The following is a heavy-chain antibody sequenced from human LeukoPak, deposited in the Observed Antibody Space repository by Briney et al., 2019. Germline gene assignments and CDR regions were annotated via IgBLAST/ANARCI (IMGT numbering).Heavy chain of an antibody. Sequence: GGSLRFSCAASGFTFSSYEMNWVRQAPGKGLEWVSYISSSGSTIYYADSVKGRFTISRDNAKNSLYLQMNSLRAEDTAVYYCAELGITMIEGVWGKGTTVTISS. CDR1: GFTFSSYE. V-gene: IGHV3-48*03. CDR3: AELGITMIEGV. D-gene: IGHD3-22*01. CDR2: ISSSGSTI. J-gene: IGHJ6*04.